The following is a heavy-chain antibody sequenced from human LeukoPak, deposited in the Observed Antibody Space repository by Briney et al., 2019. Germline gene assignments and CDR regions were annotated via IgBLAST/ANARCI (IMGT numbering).Heavy chain of an antibody. CDR2: IYYSGST. D-gene: IGHD7-27*01. CDR3: ARLPNWGRSRYFDL. CDR1: GGSISSYY. V-gene: IGHV4-59*08. J-gene: IGHJ2*01. Sequence: SETLSLTCTVSGGSISSYYWSWIRQPPGKGLEWIGCIYYSGSTNYNPSLKSRVTISVDTSKNQFSLKLSSVTAADTAVYYCARLPNWGRSRYFDLWGRGTLVTVSS.